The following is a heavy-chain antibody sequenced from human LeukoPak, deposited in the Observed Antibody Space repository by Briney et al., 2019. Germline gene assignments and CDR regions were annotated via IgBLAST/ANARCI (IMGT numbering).Heavy chain of an antibody. CDR1: GFTFSSYS. CDR3: TRRGAEYSDY. D-gene: IGHD1-26*01. J-gene: IGHJ4*02. CDR2: ISSSSSYI. Sequence: TGGSLRLSCAASGFTFSSYSMNWVRQAPGKGLEWVSSISSSSSYIYYAGSVKGRLTISRDNAKNSLYLQMNSLKTEDTAVYYCTRRGAEYSDYWGQGTLVTVSS. V-gene: IGHV3-21*04.